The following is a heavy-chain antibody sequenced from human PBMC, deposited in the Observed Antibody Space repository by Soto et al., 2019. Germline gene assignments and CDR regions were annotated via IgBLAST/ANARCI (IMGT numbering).Heavy chain of an antibody. CDR3: ARVIARHYYDSRKVLSGMDA. V-gene: IGHV1-69*01. J-gene: IGHJ6*02. CDR2: IIPIFGTG. CDR1: RGTFSSYA. Sequence: QVQLVQSGAEVKKPGSSVKVSCKASRGTFSSYAISWVRQAPGQGLEWMGGIIPIFGTGNYAQKFHGRDTITANESTSTAYMELSGLRSEDTAVYYCARVIARHYYDSRKVLSGMDAWGQGTTVTVSS. D-gene: IGHD3-22*01.